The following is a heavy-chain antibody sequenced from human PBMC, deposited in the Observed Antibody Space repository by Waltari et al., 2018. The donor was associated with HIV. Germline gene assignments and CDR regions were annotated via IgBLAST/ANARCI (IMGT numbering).Heavy chain of an antibody. D-gene: IGHD6-6*01. Sequence: EVQLVESGGGLVQPGGSLRLSCAASGFTFSTYTMSWVRQAPGKGLEWVSYINNSINTIYYADSVKGRFTISRDNAKNSLYLQMTSLRAEDTAVYYCARDSSWAFDIWGKGTMVTVS. CDR3: ARDSSWAFDI. J-gene: IGHJ3*02. CDR2: INNSINTI. CDR1: GFTFSTYT. V-gene: IGHV3-48*04.